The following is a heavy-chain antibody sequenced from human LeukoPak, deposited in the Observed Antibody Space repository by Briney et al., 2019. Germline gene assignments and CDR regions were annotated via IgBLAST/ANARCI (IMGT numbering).Heavy chain of an antibody. V-gene: IGHV3-23*01. Sequence: GGSLRLSCAASGFTFSSYAMSWVRQAPGKGLEWVSAISGSGGSTYYADSVKGRFTISRDNSKNTLYLQMNSPRAEDTAVYYCAKGPGGPLLRYFDWLLPVDYWGQGTLVTVSS. CDR1: GFTFSSYA. CDR3: AKGPGGPLLRYFDWLLPVDY. CDR2: ISGSGGST. J-gene: IGHJ4*02. D-gene: IGHD3-9*01.